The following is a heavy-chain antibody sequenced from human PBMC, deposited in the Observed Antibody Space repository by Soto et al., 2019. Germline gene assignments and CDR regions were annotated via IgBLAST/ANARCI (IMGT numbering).Heavy chain of an antibody. CDR1: GGSVSSGSYY. CDR3: ARDPIYYDSTGYGVWFDP. V-gene: IGHV4-61*03. Sequence: SETLSLTCTVSGGSVSSGSYYWNWIRQPPGEGLEWIGYVYYTGSTNYNPSLKSRVTISVDTSKNHFSLKLDSVTAADTAVYYCARDPIYYDSTGYGVWFDPWGQGTLVTVSS. CDR2: VYYTGST. J-gene: IGHJ5*02. D-gene: IGHD3-22*01.